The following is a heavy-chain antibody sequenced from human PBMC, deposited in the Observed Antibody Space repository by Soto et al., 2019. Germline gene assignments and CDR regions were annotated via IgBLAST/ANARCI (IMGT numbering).Heavy chain of an antibody. D-gene: IGHD2-15*01. J-gene: IGHJ4*02. Sequence: QMHIQQWGAGLLKPSETLSLTCAVSGGAFNDFYWNWVRQPPGEGLDWIGEVNHAGGTDYNPSLKSRVTISEDRSKNQLSLRLKSVTVADTATYYCARRGRYGGRSYTGWGQGTLVTVSS. CDR3: ARRGRYGGRSYTG. CDR1: GGAFNDFY. CDR2: VNHAGGT. V-gene: IGHV4-34*01.